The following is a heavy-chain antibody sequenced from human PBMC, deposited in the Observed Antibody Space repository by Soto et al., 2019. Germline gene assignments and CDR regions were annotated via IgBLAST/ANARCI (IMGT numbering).Heavy chain of an antibody. D-gene: IGHD4-17*01. Sequence: QVQLVESGGGVVQRGGSLRLSCVASGFTVSAYAMHWVRQAPGKGLEWVAVISNDGSNKYYADSLKGRFTISMDNSKNTLYLQMNSLRTEYTCVYYCAREVDGGYPKYWGQGTLVTVSS. J-gene: IGHJ4*02. CDR1: GFTVSAYA. V-gene: IGHV3-30-3*01. CDR3: AREVDGGYPKY. CDR2: ISNDGSNK.